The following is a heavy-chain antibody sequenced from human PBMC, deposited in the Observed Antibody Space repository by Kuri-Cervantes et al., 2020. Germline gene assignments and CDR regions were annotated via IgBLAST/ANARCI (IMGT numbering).Heavy chain of an antibody. J-gene: IGHJ4*02. CDR1: GFTFGDYA. CDR3: ARDRWGTIFGVVIH. V-gene: IGHV3-30-3*01. CDR2: ISYDGSNK. D-gene: IGHD3-3*01. Sequence: GGSLRLSCTTSGFTFGDYAMSWFRQAPGKGLEWVAVISYDGSNKYYADSVKGRFTISRDNSKNTLYLQMNSLRAEDTAVYYCARDRWGTIFGVVIHWGQGTLVTVSS.